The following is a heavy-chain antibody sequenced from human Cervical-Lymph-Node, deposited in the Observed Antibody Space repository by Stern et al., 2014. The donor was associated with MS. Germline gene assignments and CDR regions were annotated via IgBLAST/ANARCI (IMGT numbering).Heavy chain of an antibody. J-gene: IGHJ4*02. CDR3: ARDEGGSYDH. Sequence: QVQLQESGPGLVKPAETLSLTCTISGGSITRHYWSWIRQPPGKGLEYIGYVYYTGTTNYNPSLNGRVAISVDTSKNQFFLKLSSVTAADTAVYFCARDEGGSYDHWGQGTLVTVSS. D-gene: IGHD1-26*01. V-gene: IGHV4-59*11. CDR1: GGSITRHY. CDR2: VYYTGTT.